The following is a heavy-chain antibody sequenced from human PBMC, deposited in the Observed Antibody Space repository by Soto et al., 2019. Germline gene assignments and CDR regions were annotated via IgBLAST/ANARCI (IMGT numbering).Heavy chain of an antibody. J-gene: IGHJ6*02. CDR3: ARDKPGYNYYYYGMDV. D-gene: IGHD1-1*01. V-gene: IGHV3-21*01. CDR2: ISSSSSYI. Sequence: RHCCAAAEVNISSYGMNWIRKAQGKGLEWVSSISSSSSYIYYADSVKGRFTISRDNAKNSLYLQMNSLRAEDTAVYYCARDKPGYNYYYYGMDVWGQGTTVTVSS. CDR1: EVNISSYG.